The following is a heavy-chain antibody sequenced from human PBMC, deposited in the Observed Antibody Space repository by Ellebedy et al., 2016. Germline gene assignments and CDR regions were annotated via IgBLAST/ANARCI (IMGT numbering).Heavy chain of an antibody. V-gene: IGHV4-59*01. CDR3: ARGGGTFDY. D-gene: IGHD1-26*01. CDR1: GGSISYYY. CDR2: IYYSGST. J-gene: IGHJ4*02. Sequence: SETLSLTXTVSGGSISYYYWSWIRQPPGKGLEWIGYIYYSGSTNYNPSLKSRVSISVDTSKNQFSLKLNSVTAADTAMYYCARGGGTFDYWGQGTPVTVSS.